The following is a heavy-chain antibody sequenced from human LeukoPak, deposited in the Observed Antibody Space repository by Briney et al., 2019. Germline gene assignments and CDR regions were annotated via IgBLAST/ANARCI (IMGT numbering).Heavy chain of an antibody. Sequence: PGGSLRLSCAASGFTFSSYAMSWVRQAPGKGREWVSAISGSGGSTYYADSVKGRFTISRDNSKNTLYLQMNSLRAEDTAVYYCAKGGIRFLEWLRNGDAFDIWGQGTMVTVSS. J-gene: IGHJ3*02. CDR3: AKGGIRFLEWLRNGDAFDI. V-gene: IGHV3-23*01. CDR2: ISGSGGST. CDR1: GFTFSSYA. D-gene: IGHD3-3*01.